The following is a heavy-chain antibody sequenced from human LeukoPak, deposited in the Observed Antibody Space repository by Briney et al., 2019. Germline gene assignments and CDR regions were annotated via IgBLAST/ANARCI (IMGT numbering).Heavy chain of an antibody. J-gene: IGHJ5*02. CDR2: IYYSGST. V-gene: IGHV4-59*08. CDR1: GASISSYY. CDR3: ASWGNSRNCFDH. Sequence: SETLSLTCTVSGASISSYYWSWIRQPPGKGLEWIGYIYYSGSTNYNPSLKSRVHISVDTSKNQFSLKLSSVTAADTAVYYCASWGNSRNCFDHWGKGTLVTVSS. D-gene: IGHD7-27*01.